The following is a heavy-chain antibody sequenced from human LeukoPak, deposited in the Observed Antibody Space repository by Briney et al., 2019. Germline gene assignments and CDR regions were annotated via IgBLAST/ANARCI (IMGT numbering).Heavy chain of an antibody. Sequence: PSETLSLTCAVYGGSFSGYYWSWIRQPPGKGLEWIGEINHSGGTNYNPSLKSRVTISVDTSKNQFSLKLSSVTAADTAVYYCARGLRYFDWLLVKYYYYGMDVWGQGTTVTVSS. J-gene: IGHJ6*02. D-gene: IGHD3-9*01. CDR3: ARGLRYFDWLLVKYYYYGMDV. CDR2: INHSGGT. CDR1: GGSFSGYY. V-gene: IGHV4-34*01.